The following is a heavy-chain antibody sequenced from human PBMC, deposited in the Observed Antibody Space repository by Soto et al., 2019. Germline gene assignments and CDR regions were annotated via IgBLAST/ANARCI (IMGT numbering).Heavy chain of an antibody. CDR3: ARDKSGAYTPLDH. CDR1: GFTFSDHY. Sequence: GGSLRLSCAASGFTFSDHYMDWVRQAPGKGLEWVARIKKRGNSYSTEYAASVKGRFTVSRDDSKKSLFLQMNSLRTEDTAVYFCARDKSGAYTPLDHWGQGTLVTVSS. D-gene: IGHD1-26*01. J-gene: IGHJ4*02. CDR2: IKKRGNSYST. V-gene: IGHV3-72*01.